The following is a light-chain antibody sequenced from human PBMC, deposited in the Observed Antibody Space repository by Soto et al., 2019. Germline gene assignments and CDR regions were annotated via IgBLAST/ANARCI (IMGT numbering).Light chain of an antibody. J-gene: IGLJ1*01. CDR2: EVS. Sequence: QSVLTQPASVSGSPGQSITISCTGTSSDVGGYNYVSWYQQHSGKAPKLMIYEVSNRPSGVSNRFSGSKSGNTASLTISGLQAEDEADYYCSSYTSSRTYVFGTGTKVS. V-gene: IGLV2-14*01. CDR1: SSDVGGYNY. CDR3: SSYTSSRTYV.